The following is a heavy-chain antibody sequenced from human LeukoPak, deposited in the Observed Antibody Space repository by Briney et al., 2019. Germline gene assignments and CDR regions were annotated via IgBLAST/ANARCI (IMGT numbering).Heavy chain of an antibody. J-gene: IGHJ5*02. D-gene: IGHD3-22*01. CDR1: GGSISSYY. Sequence: SETLSLTCTVSGGSISSYYWSWIRQPPGKGLEWIGYIYYSGSTNYNPSLKSRVTISVDTSKNQFSLKLSSVTAADTAVYYCARAPRGYYDAFDPWGQGTLVTVFS. CDR2: IYYSGST. V-gene: IGHV4-59*13. CDR3: ARAPRGYYDAFDP.